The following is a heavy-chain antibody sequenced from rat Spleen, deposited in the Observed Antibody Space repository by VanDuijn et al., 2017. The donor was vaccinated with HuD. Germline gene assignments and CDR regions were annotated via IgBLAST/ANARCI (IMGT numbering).Heavy chain of an antibody. J-gene: IGHJ4*01. Sequence: EVQLVESGGALVQPGRSLKLSCAASGFTFSDYNMAWVRQAPRKGLKWVATVSYDGGNTYYRDSVKGRFTMSRDNAKSTLYLQMDSLRSEDTATYYCARQGGTGVMDAWGQGASVTVSS. CDR3: ARQGGTGVMDA. CDR1: GFTFSDYN. V-gene: IGHV5-7*01. D-gene: IGHD1-11*01. CDR2: VSYDGGNT.